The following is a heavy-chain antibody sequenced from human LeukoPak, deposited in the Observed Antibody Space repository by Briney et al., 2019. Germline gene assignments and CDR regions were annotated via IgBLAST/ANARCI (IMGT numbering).Heavy chain of an antibody. CDR2: IIPIFGTA. V-gene: IGHV1-69*05. D-gene: IGHD6-19*01. J-gene: IGHJ2*01. Sequence: GSSVKVSCKASGGTFSSYAISWVRQAPGQGLEWMGGIIPIFGTANYAQKFQGRVTITTDESTSTAYMELSSLRSEDTAVYYCARGPTSGIAVSYWYFDLWGRGTLVTVSS. CDR3: ARGPTSGIAVSYWYFDL. CDR1: GGTFSSYA.